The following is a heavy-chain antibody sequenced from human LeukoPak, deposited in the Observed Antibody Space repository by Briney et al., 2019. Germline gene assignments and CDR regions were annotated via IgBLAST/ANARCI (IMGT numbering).Heavy chain of an antibody. V-gene: IGHV3-33*01. CDR2: IWYDGSNK. CDR1: GFTFSSYG. J-gene: IGHJ4*02. D-gene: IGHD6-13*01. Sequence: PGGSLRLSCAASGFTFSSYGMHWVRQAPGKGLEWVAVIWYDGSNKYYADSVKGRFTISRDNSKNTLYLQMNSLRAEDTAVYYCARVGYSSSWYNFDYWGQGTLVTVSS. CDR3: ARVGYSSSWYNFDY.